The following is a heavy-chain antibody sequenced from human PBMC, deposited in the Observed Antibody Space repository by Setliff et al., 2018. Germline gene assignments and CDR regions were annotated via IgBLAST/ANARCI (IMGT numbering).Heavy chain of an antibody. Sequence: ASVKVSCKASGYTFTSYGISWVRQAPGQGLEWMGWISAYNGNTNYAQKLQGRVTMTTDTSTSTAYMELSSLRSEDTAVYYCARGRERDYNFWSGYYTYYYYGMDVWGQGTTVTV. CDR2: ISAYNGNT. CDR1: GYTFTSYG. CDR3: ARGRERDYNFWSGYYTYYYYGMDV. J-gene: IGHJ6*02. D-gene: IGHD3-3*01. V-gene: IGHV1-18*01.